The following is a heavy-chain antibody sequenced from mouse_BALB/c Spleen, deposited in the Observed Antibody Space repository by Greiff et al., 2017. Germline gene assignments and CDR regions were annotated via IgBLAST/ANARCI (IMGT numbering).Heavy chain of an antibody. CDR1: GYAFTNYL. Sequence: VKLQESGAELVRPGTSVKVSCKASGYAFTNYLIEWVKQRPGQGLEWIGVINPGSGGTNYNEKFKGKATLTADKSSSTAYMQLSSLTSDDSAVYFCARYNYGSSHYYAMDYWGQGTSVTVSS. V-gene: IGHV1-54*01. CDR3: ARYNYGSSHYYAMDY. D-gene: IGHD1-1*01. CDR2: INPGSGGT. J-gene: IGHJ4*01.